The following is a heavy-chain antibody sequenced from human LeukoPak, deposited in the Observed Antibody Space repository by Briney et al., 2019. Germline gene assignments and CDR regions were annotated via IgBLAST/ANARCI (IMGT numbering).Heavy chain of an antibody. Sequence: GESLKISCKGSGYSFTSYWICWVRQMPGKGLEWMGIIYPGVSDTRYSPSLQGQVPISADKSISTAYLQWSSLKASDTAMYYCASLYCSSTSCPLGGFDYWGQGTLVTVSS. D-gene: IGHD2-2*01. CDR1: GYSFTSYW. CDR2: IYPGVSDT. J-gene: IGHJ4*02. V-gene: IGHV5-51*01. CDR3: ASLYCSSTSCPLGGFDY.